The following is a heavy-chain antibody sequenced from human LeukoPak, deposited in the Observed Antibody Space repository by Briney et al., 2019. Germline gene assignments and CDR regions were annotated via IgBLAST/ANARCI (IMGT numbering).Heavy chain of an antibody. CDR3: ASTGYSGYESNY. J-gene: IGHJ4*02. V-gene: IGHV4-59*01. CDR2: IYYSGST. CDR1: GGSISSYY. D-gene: IGHD5-12*01. Sequence: SETLSLTCTVSGGSISSYYWSWIRQPPGKGLEWIGYIYYSGSTNYNPSLKGRVTISVDTSKNQFSLKLSSVTAADTAVYYCASTGYSGYESNYWGQGTLVTVSS.